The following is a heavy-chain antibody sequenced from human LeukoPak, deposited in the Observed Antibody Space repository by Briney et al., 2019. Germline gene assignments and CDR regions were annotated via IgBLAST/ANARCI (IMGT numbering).Heavy chain of an antibody. CDR3: ARQDRGLLWFDGGSGYFDY. D-gene: IGHD3-10*01. J-gene: IGHJ4*02. Sequence: GESLKISCKGSGYSFTSYWIGWVRQMPGKGLEWMGIIYPGDSDTRYSPSFQGQVTISADKSVSTAYLQWSSLKASDTAMYYCARQDRGLLWFDGGSGYFDYWGQGTLVTVSS. CDR1: GYSFTSYW. V-gene: IGHV5-51*01. CDR2: IYPGDSDT.